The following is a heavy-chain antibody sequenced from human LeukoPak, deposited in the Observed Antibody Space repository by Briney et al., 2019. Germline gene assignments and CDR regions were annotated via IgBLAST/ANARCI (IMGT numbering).Heavy chain of an antibody. Sequence: SETLSLTCAVYGGSFSGYYWSWIRQPPGKGLEWIGEINHSGSTNYNPSLNSRVTISVDTSKNQFSLKLSSVTAADTAVYYCARGLGDDFWSGYYNGYYYMDVWGKGTTVTVSS. CDR3: ARGLGDDFWSGYYNGYYYMDV. J-gene: IGHJ6*03. CDR2: INHSGST. V-gene: IGHV4-34*01. D-gene: IGHD3-3*01. CDR1: GGSFSGYY.